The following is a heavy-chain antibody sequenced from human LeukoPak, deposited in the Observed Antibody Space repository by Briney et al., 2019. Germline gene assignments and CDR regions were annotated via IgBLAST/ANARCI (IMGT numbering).Heavy chain of an antibody. J-gene: IGHJ4*02. CDR3: APDPPGQQLVLHPPTY. CDR2: FDPEDGET. CDR1: GYTLTELS. D-gene: IGHD6-13*01. Sequence: ASVKVSCKVSGYTLTELSMHWVRQAPGKGLEWMGGFDPEDGETIYAQKFQGRVTMTEDTSTDTAYMELSSLRSEDTAVYYCAPDPPGQQLVLHPPTYWGQGTLVTVSS. V-gene: IGHV1-24*01.